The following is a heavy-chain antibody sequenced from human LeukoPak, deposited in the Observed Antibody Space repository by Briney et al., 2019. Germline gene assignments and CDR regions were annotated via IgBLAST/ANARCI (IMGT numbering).Heavy chain of an antibody. CDR1: GGSFRGYY. CDR3: ARGRRNYYGSYYFDY. CDR2: INHSGST. Sequence: PSETLSLTCAVYGGSFRGYYWSWIRQPPGKGLEWIGEINHSGSTNYNPSLKSRVTISVDTSKNQFSLKLSSVTAADTAVYYCARGRRNYYGSYYFDYWGQGTLVTVSS. V-gene: IGHV4-34*01. D-gene: IGHD3-10*01. J-gene: IGHJ4*02.